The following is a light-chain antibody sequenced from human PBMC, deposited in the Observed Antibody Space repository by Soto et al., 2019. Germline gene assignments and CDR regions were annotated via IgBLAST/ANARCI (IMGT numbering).Light chain of an antibody. Sequence: QSVLTQPASVSGSPGQSITISCTGTSSDVGGYNYVSWYQQHPGKATKLMIYEVSNRPSGVSNRFSGSKSGNTASLTSSWLPAEDEADYYGSSYTSSSTLVVFGGGTKLTVL. CDR2: EVS. CDR3: SSYTSSSTLVV. CDR1: SSDVGGYNY. V-gene: IGLV2-14*01. J-gene: IGLJ2*01.